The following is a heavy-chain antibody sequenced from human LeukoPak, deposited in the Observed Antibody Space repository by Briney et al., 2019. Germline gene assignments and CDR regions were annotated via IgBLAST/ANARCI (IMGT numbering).Heavy chain of an antibody. CDR3: ARHASYYDSSGYYRFDP. CDR2: IYYSGST. D-gene: IGHD3-22*01. V-gene: IGHV4-59*08. CDR1: GGSFSGYY. Sequence: SETLSLTCAVYGGSFSGYYWSWIRQPPGKGLEWIGYIYYSGSTNYNPSLKSRVTISVDTSKNQFSLKLSSVTAADTAVYYCARHASYYDSSGYYRFDPWGQGTLVTVSS. J-gene: IGHJ5*02.